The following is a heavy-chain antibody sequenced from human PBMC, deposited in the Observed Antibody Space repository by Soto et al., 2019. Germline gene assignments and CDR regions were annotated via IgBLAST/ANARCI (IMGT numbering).Heavy chain of an antibody. CDR3: ARNEYCSGDKCYTGWFDP. CDR2: MNTYNSAT. V-gene: IGHV1-18*01. D-gene: IGHD2-15*01. Sequence: QVQLVQSGAEVKESGASVKVSCKASGYTFSTYGITWVRQAPGEGLEWMGGMNTYNSATRHGQNFQGRVAMTTDTSAIMVDLELRSLRSDDTAIYYYARNEYCSGDKCYTGWFDPWGQGTSVTVSS. J-gene: IGHJ5*02. CDR1: GYTFSTYG.